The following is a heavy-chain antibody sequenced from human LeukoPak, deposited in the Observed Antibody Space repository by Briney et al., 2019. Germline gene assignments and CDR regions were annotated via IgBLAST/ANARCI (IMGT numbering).Heavy chain of an antibody. CDR1: GFTFSSYG. V-gene: IGHV3-33*01. D-gene: IGHD3-22*01. CDR3: RAYESSGVDY. Sequence: GGSLRLSCAASGFTFSSYGMHWVRQAPGKGLEWVALIWYDGSHQYYADSVKGRFTISRDNSNNTLYLQMNSLRAEDTAVYHCRAYESSGVDYWGQGTRVTVSS. CDR2: IWYDGSHQ. J-gene: IGHJ4*02.